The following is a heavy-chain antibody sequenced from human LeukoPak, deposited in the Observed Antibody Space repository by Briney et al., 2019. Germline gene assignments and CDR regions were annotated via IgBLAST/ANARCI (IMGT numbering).Heavy chain of an antibody. J-gene: IGHJ4*02. Sequence: SETLSLTCTVSGGSISSYYWSWIRQPPGKGPEWIGYIYYSGSTNYNPSLKSRVTISVDTSKNQFSLKLSSVTAADTAVYYCARSSSSWYFDYWGQGTLVTVSS. CDR3: ARSSSSWYFDY. CDR1: GGSISSYY. CDR2: IYYSGST. V-gene: IGHV4-59*01. D-gene: IGHD6-13*01.